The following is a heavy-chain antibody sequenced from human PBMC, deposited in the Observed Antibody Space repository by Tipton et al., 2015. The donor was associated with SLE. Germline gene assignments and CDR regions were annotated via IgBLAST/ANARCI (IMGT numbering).Heavy chain of an antibody. CDR2: IHHIGNT. J-gene: IGHJ3*02. CDR1: GDSISNNNW. V-gene: IGHV4-4*02. CDR3: ARYPATVTSSAPFNGLDI. D-gene: IGHD4-17*01. Sequence: TLSLTCAVSGDSISNNNWWTWVRQRPGKGLEWIGEIHHIGNTNQNPSLKSRVTIPIDKSKNQSSLKLRSVTAADTAVYYCARYPATVTSSAPFNGLDIWGQGTLVIVSS.